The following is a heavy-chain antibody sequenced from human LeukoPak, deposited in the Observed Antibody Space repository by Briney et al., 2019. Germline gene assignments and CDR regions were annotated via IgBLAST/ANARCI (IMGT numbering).Heavy chain of an antibody. Sequence: ASVKVSCKASGGTFSSYTISWVRQAPGQGLEWMGRIIPILGIANYAQKFQGRVTITADKSTSTAYMELSSLRSEDTAVYYCARVGREMVYASLYYYYMDVWGKGTTVTVSS. CDR3: ARVGREMVYASLYYYYMDV. D-gene: IGHD2-8*01. CDR2: IIPILGIA. CDR1: GGTFSSYT. J-gene: IGHJ6*03. V-gene: IGHV1-69*02.